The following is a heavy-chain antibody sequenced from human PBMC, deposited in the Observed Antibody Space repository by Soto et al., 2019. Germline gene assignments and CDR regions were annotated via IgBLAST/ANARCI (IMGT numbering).Heavy chain of an antibody. V-gene: IGHV4-31*03. CDR2: IHNGGTT. Sequence: QVQLRESGPGRVKASQTLSLSCSVSGASSSSGSYYWNWVRQYPGRGLEWIANIHNGGTTYTNPSLRSRFSVSVDTSANQFSLKLTSVTVADPAGYSCARRCIVESDSRRLDNWGQGTLVTVSS. D-gene: IGHD2-8*01. CDR1: GASSSSGSYY. J-gene: IGHJ4*02. CDR3: ARRCIVESDSRRLDN.